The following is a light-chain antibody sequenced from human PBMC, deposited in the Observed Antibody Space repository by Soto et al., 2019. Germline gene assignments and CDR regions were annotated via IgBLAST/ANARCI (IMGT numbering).Light chain of an antibody. Sequence: EIVLPQSPATLSLSPGERATLSCRATQSVSTYLAWYQQNPGQAPRLLIYDVSDRATGIPARFSGSGSGTNVTLTISGLEPEDFAVYYCQHRSGWPPWTFGQGTKVQI. CDR3: QHRSGWPPWT. CDR1: QSVSTY. CDR2: DVS. J-gene: IGKJ1*01. V-gene: IGKV3-11*01.